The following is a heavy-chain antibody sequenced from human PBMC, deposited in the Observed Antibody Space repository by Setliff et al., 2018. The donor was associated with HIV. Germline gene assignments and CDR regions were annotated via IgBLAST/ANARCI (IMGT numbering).Heavy chain of an antibody. V-gene: IGHV1-69*05. CDR2: IIPIFGTA. D-gene: IGHD3-22*01. CDR1: GGTFSSYA. J-gene: IGHJ4*02. Sequence: SVKVSCKASGGTFSSYAINWVRQAPGQGREWMGGIIPIFGTANYAQKFQGRVTITTDESTSTTYLGLSSLRSEDTAVYYCAREDYYDSYWGQGTLVTVSS. CDR3: AREDYYDSY.